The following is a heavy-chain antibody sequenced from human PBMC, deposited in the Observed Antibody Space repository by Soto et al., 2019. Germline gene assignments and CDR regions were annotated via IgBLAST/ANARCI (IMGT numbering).Heavy chain of an antibody. CDR3: ARGDSNSWSDY. J-gene: IGHJ4*02. CDR1: GFPFSSYA. V-gene: IGHV3-30*01. CDR2: ISYDGTNK. D-gene: IGHD6-13*01. Sequence: PGGSLRLSCAASGFPFSSYAMSWVRQAPGKGLEWVAVISYDGTNKYYADSVKGRFTISRDNSKNTLSLQMNSLRAEDTAVYYCARGDSNSWSDYWGQGTLVTVSS.